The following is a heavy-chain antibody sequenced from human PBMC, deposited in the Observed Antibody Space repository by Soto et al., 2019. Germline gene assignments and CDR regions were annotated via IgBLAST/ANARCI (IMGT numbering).Heavy chain of an antibody. D-gene: IGHD3-16*01. V-gene: IGHV4-31*03. CDR1: GGSISSGGYY. Sequence: QVQLQESGPGLVKPSQTLSLTCTVSGGSISSGGYYWSWIRQHPGKGLEWIGYIYYSGRTYFNPSLKSRVTISVDTSKNPFALKLSSVTAADTAVYYCAREGGLGGSWFDPWGQGTLVTVSS. CDR3: AREGGLGGSWFDP. J-gene: IGHJ5*02. CDR2: IYYSGRT.